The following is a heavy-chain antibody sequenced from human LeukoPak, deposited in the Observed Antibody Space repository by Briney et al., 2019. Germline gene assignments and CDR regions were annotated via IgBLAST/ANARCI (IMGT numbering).Heavy chain of an antibody. CDR3: AREPVYYYDSSGRHYLDY. J-gene: IGHJ4*02. V-gene: IGHV4-34*01. Sequence: SETLSLTCAVYGGSFSGYYWSWIRQPPGKGLEWIGEINHSGSTNYNPSLKSRVTRSVDTSKNQFSLKLSSVTAADTAVYYCAREPVYYYDSSGRHYLDYWGQGTLVTVSS. D-gene: IGHD3-22*01. CDR1: GGSFSGYY. CDR2: INHSGST.